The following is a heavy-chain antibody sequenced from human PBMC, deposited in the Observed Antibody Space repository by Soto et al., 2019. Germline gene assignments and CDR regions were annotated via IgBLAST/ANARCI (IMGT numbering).Heavy chain of an antibody. Sequence: QVQLQESGPELVKPSQTLTLTCTVSGGSISSGGHYWTWIRQLPGKGLEWIGFIYYSGTTFYNPALQSLVSISVDTSKNHFSLKLSSVTAADTAVYFCASDRSGSKIDQWGQGTLVTVSS. CDR2: IYYSGTT. D-gene: IGHD3-22*01. CDR1: GGSISSGGHY. V-gene: IGHV4-31*01. J-gene: IGHJ4*02. CDR3: ASDRSGSKIDQ.